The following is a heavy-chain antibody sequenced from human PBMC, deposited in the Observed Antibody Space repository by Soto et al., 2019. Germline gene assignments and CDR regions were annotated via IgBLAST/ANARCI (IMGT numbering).Heavy chain of an antibody. CDR1: GYTFTSYA. CDR3: ARGSGYYYWDDY. J-gene: IGHJ4*02. Sequence: QVQLVQSGAEEKKPGASVKVSCKASGYTFTSYAMHWVRQAPGQRLEWMGWINAGNGNTKYSQKCQGRVTITRDTSARTAYLELRSLRSEDTAVYYCARGSGYYYWDDYWGQGTLVTVSS. D-gene: IGHD3-22*01. V-gene: IGHV1-3*05. CDR2: INAGNGNT.